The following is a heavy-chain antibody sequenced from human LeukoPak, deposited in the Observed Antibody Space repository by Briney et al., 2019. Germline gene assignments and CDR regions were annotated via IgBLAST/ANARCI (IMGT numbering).Heavy chain of an antibody. CDR1: GGAISRDY. V-gene: IGHV4-59*01. J-gene: IGHJ4*02. D-gene: IGHD6-13*01. CDR3: ARLQTYSSNRHFDY. CDR2: IYYSGST. Sequence: PSETLSLTCTVPGGAISRDYWSWIRQPPGQGLGWLGYIYYSGSTTYRPSLESRVTISVDTSKNQFSLKLSSVTAADTAVYYCARLQTYSSNRHFDYWGQGTLVTVSS.